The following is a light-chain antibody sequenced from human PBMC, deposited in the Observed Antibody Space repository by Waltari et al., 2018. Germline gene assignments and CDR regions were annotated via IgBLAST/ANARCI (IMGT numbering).Light chain of an antibody. CDR3: QHYNSYSPWT. CDR2: KTS. J-gene: IGKJ1*01. V-gene: IGKV1-5*03. Sequence: DIQMTQSPSTLSASVGDRVTITCRASQSISDWLAWYQQKPGKAPELLIYKTSILESGVPSRFSCSGSGTEFTLTITSLQPDDFATYFCQHYNSYSPWTFGQGTKVEIK. CDR1: QSISDW.